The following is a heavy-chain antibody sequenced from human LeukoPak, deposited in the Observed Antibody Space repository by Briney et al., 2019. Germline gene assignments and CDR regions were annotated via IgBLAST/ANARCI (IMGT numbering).Heavy chain of an antibody. CDR1: GGSISSYY. D-gene: IGHD6-13*01. V-gene: IGHV4-4*07. Sequence: SETLSLTCTVSGGSISSYYWSWIRQPAGKGLEWIGRVYSNGDSDYNPSLKSRATMSADTSKNQFSLKLTSVTAADTAVYYCARDRIAAAGTDYWGHGTLVTVSS. CDR2: VYSNGDS. J-gene: IGHJ4*01. CDR3: ARDRIAAAGTDY.